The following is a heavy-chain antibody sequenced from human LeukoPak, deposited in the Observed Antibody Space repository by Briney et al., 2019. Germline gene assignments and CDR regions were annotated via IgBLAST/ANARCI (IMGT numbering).Heavy chain of an antibody. CDR3: TSYGSGSSSHDY. J-gene: IGHJ4*02. Sequence: GGSLRLSCAASGFTFTNYWVGWVRQAPGRGLEWVANIKQDESVKYYVDSVKGRFTISRDNAENSLYLQMNSLRVEDTAVYYCTSYGSGSSSHDYWGQGTLVTVSS. CDR2: IKQDESVK. CDR1: GFTFTNYW. V-gene: IGHV3-7*01. D-gene: IGHD3-10*01.